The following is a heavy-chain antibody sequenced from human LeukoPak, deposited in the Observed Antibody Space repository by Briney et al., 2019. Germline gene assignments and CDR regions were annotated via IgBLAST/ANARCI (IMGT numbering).Heavy chain of an antibody. CDR1: GGSISSGGYS. D-gene: IGHD4-17*01. J-gene: IGHJ6*02. CDR2: IYHSGST. Sequence: SETLSLTCTVSGGSISSGGYSWSWIRQPPGKGLEWIGYIYHSGSTYYNPSLKSRVTISVDRSKNQFSLKLSSVTAADTAVYYCARAPYYGDYSAYYYGMDVWGQGTTVTVSS. V-gene: IGHV4-30-2*01. CDR3: ARAPYYGDYSAYYYGMDV.